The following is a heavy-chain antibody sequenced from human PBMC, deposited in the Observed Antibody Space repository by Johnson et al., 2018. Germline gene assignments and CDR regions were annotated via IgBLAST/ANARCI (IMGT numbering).Heavy chain of an antibody. CDR2: ISWNSGRI. CDR3: AKDGYCSSTSCYLGIYYMDV. J-gene: IGHJ6*03. D-gene: IGHD2-2*01. V-gene: IGHV3-9*01. Sequence: VQLVESGGGVVQPGRSLRLSCAASGFTFSNYGMHWVRQAPGKGLEWVSGISWNSGRIGYADSVKGRFTISRDNSKNSLYPQMNSRRAEDTALYYCAKDGYCSSTSCYLGIYYMDVGGKGTTVTVSS. CDR1: GFTFSNYG.